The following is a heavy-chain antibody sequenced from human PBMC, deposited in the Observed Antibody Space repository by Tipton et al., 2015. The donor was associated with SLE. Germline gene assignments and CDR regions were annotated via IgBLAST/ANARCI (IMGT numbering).Heavy chain of an antibody. J-gene: IGHJ3*02. Sequence: SLRLSCAASGFTFDDYAMHWVRQAPGKGLEWVSGISWNSGSIGYADSVKGRFTISRDNAKNSLYLQMNSLRAEDTALYYCAKGTGGANTRAFDIWGQGTMATVSS. CDR3: AKGTGGANTRAFDI. D-gene: IGHD3-16*01. CDR1: GFTFDDYA. V-gene: IGHV3-9*01. CDR2: ISWNSGSI.